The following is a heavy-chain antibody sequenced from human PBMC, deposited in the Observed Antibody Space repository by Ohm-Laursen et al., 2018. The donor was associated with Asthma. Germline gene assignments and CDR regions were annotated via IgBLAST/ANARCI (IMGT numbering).Heavy chain of an antibody. CDR2: ISSSSSYI. V-gene: IGHV3-21*04. Sequence: SLRLSCTASGFTFSSYSMNWVRQAPGKGLEWVSSISSSSSYIYYADSVKGRFTISRDNSKNTLYLQMNSLRAEDTAVYYCAKDSSNWEYYYYYGMDVWGQGTTVTVSS. D-gene: IGHD7-27*01. CDR3: AKDSSNWEYYYYYGMDV. CDR1: GFTFSSYS. J-gene: IGHJ6*02.